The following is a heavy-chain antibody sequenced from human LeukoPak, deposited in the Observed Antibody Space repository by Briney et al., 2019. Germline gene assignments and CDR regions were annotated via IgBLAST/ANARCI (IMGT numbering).Heavy chain of an antibody. CDR2: INSDGSST. V-gene: IGHV3-74*01. J-gene: IGHJ6*02. D-gene: IGHD3-22*01. Sequence: GGSLRLSCAASGFTFSSYWMHWVRQAPGKGLVWVSRINSDGSSTSYADSVKGRFTISRDNAKNTLYLQMNSLRAEDTAVYYCARGPYYYDSSGYLHYYYYGMDVWGQGTTVTVSS. CDR3: ARGPYYYDSSGYLHYYYYGMDV. CDR1: GFTFSSYW.